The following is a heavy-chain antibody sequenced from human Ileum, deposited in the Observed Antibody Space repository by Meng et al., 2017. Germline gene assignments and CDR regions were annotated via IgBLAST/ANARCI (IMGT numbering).Heavy chain of an antibody. CDR3: TRLYSAG. J-gene: IGHJ4*02. D-gene: IGHD6-13*01. CDR2: IRSKANNYAT. Sequence: VQVVAPGGGFVPPGCSLILSRSASGFIFSDSSMHWVRPASGKGLEWVGHIRSKANNYATAYAASVKGRFTISRDESKNTAYLQMSSLKTEDTAVYYCTRLYSAGWGQGTLVTVSS. CDR1: GFIFSDSS. V-gene: IGHV3-73*02.